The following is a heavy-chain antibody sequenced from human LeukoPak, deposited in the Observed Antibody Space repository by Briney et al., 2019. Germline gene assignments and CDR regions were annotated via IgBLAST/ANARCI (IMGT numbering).Heavy chain of an antibody. CDR1: GGSISSRNYY. D-gene: IGHD3-22*01. CDR3: AREGAHDSRGYLD. V-gene: IGHV4-39*07. Sequence: SETLSLTCTVSGGSISSRNYYWGWIRQPPGKGLEWIGGVYYTGTTYSNPSLKSRVTISVDTSKNQFSLRLSSVTAADTAVYYCAREGAHDSRGYLDWGPGTLVTVSS. CDR2: VYYTGTT. J-gene: IGHJ4*02.